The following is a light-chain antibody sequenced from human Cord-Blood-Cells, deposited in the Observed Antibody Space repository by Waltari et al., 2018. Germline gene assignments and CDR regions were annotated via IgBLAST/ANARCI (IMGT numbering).Light chain of an antibody. CDR1: CSDVGRYNL. V-gene: IGLV2-23*01. J-gene: IGLJ3*02. CDR2: EGS. Sequence: ALTHPASLSGATGQSITISCTGTCSDVGRYNLVSWDQQHPGKAPKLMIYEGSKRPSGVSNRFSGSKSGNTASLTISGLQAEDEADYYCCSYAGSSTWVFGGGTKLTVL. CDR3: CSYAGSSTWV.